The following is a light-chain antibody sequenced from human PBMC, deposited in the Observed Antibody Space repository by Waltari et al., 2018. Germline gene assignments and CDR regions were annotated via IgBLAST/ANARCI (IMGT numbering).Light chain of an antibody. CDR3: SSYTSSSTPYL. Sequence: QSALTQPASVSGSPGQSITISCTGTSSDIGYSNYVPWYQQHPDKGPKFIIYEVNSRPSGVSNRFSGSKSGNTAYLTISGLQADDEADYYCSSYTSSSTPYLFGGGTKVSVL. V-gene: IGLV2-14*01. CDR2: EVN. J-gene: IGLJ1*01. CDR1: SSDIGYSNY.